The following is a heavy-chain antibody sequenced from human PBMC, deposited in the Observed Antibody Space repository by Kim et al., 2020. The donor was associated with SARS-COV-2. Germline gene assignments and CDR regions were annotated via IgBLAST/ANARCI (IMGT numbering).Heavy chain of an antibody. D-gene: IGHD6-13*01. Sequence: QKFQGRVTMTRDTSISTAYMELSRLRSDDTAVYYCARDPPDSSSWLVIDYWGQGTLVTVSS. V-gene: IGHV1-2*02. CDR3: ARDPPDSSSWLVIDY. J-gene: IGHJ4*02.